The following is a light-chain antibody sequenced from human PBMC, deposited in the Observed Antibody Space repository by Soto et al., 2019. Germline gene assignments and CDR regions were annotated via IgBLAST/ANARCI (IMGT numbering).Light chain of an antibody. CDR1: QSVTSSY. J-gene: IGKJ3*01. CDR2: GAS. Sequence: EIVLTQSPGTLSLSPGERATLTCRASQSVTSSYLAWYQQKPGQAPRLLMYGASSRATGIPDRFSGSGSGTDFTLTISRLEPEYFAVHYCQQYSSSPLTFVPGTKVDIK. CDR3: QQYSSSPLT. V-gene: IGKV3-20*01.